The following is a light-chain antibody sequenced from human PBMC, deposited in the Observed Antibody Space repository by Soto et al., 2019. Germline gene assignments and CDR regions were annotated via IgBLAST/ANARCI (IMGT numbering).Light chain of an antibody. V-gene: IGKV3D-15*01. J-gene: IGKJ4*01. Sequence: EMVMTQSPAILSVSPGERVTLSCRANQSISSNLAWYQQKPGHTPRLLIYGATTRATGIPARFSGSGSGTDFTLTINSLQSEDFAVYYCQMYNNWVATFGGGTKVDNK. CDR2: GAT. CDR1: QSISSN. CDR3: QMYNNWVAT.